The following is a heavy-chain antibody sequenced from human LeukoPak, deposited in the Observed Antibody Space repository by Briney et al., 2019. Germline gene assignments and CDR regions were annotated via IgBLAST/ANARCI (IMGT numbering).Heavy chain of an antibody. CDR2: ISSTSSTI. J-gene: IGHJ4*02. CDR1: GFTFSSFS. Sequence: GGSLRLSCAASGFTFSSFSMNWVRQAPGKGLEWVSYISSTSSTIYYADSVKGRFTISRDNAKNSLYLQMNSLRAEDTAVYYCAKSHGYSYGFDYWGQGTLVTVSS. V-gene: IGHV3-48*01. D-gene: IGHD5-18*01. CDR3: AKSHGYSYGFDY.